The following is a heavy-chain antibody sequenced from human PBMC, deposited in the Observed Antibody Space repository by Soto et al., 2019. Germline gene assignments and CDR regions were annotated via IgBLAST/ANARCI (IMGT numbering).Heavy chain of an antibody. CDR1: GFTFSSYA. V-gene: IGHV3-30-3*01. J-gene: IGHJ4*02. D-gene: IGHD3-3*01. Sequence: AGGSLRLSCAASGFTFSSYAMHWVRQAPGKGLEWVAVISYDGSNKYYADSVKGRFTISRDNSKNTLYLQMNSLRAEDTAVYYCASSDFWSGYLAHWGQGTLVTVSS. CDR2: ISYDGSNK. CDR3: ASSDFWSGYLAH.